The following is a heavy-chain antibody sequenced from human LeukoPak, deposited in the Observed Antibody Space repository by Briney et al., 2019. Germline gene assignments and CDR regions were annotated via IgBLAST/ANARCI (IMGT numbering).Heavy chain of an antibody. CDR3: ARVRGQWLVRGGFDY. Sequence: GGSLRLSCAASGFTFSSYEMNWVRQAPGKGREWVSYISSSGSTIYYADSVKGRFTISRDNAKNSLYLQMNSLRAEDTAVYYCARVRGQWLVRGGFDYWGQGTLVTVSS. J-gene: IGHJ4*02. CDR2: ISSSGSTI. D-gene: IGHD6-19*01. CDR1: GFTFSSYE. V-gene: IGHV3-48*03.